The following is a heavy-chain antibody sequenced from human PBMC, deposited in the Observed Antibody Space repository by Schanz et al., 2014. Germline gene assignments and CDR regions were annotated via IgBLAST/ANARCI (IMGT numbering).Heavy chain of an antibody. CDR1: GYTLTGFG. Sequence: QVQLVQSGAEVKKPGASVKVSCKASGYTLTGFGVSWVRQAPGQGREWMGWISAYSGNSKYAQKLQGRVTMTTDTSTNTADMELRGLTSDDPAVYYCARFNSGSHSPPYYYYGMDVWGQGTTVTVSS. CDR2: ISAYSGNS. D-gene: IGHD1-26*01. CDR3: ARFNSGSHSPPYYYYGMDV. V-gene: IGHV1-18*01. J-gene: IGHJ6*02.